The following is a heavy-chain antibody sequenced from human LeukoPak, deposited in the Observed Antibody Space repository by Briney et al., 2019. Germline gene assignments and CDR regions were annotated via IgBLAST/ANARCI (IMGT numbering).Heavy chain of an antibody. D-gene: IGHD6-13*01. CDR3: ARGGAAAGLYFDL. CDR1: GFTFTDYW. J-gene: IGHJ4*01. Sequence: GGSLRLSCEVSGFTFTDYWMNWVRQAPGKGPEWVASIRQDGSEKTYVDSVKGRFTISRDNTKNSLSLQLNGLRAEDTAVYYCARGGAAAGLYFDLWGQGTLVTVSS. CDR2: IRQDGSEK. V-gene: IGHV3-7*04.